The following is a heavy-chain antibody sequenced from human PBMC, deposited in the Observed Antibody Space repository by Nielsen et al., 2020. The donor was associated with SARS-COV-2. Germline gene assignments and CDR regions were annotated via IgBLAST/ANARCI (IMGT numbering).Heavy chain of an antibody. J-gene: IGHJ4*02. V-gene: IGHV3-23*01. D-gene: IGHD4/OR15-4a*01. CDR3: AKDRAGATYARFDL. CDR2: INAIGDAT. CDR1: GFSLSIYH. Sequence: GESLKISCAASGFSLSIYHMNWVRQAPGKGLEWVSSINAIGDATYYADSVKGRFTISKDNSRSTLYLQMNSLRAEDTAVYYCAKDRAGATYARFDLWGQGTLVTVSS.